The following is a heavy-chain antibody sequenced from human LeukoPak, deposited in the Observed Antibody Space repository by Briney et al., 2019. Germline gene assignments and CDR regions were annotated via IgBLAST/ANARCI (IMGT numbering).Heavy chain of an antibody. CDR3: ARYTAMVAFHAHGFDI. V-gene: IGHV4-59*01. Sequence: SETLSLTCIVSGGSISSYYWSWIRQPPGKGLEWIGYIYYSGSTNYNPSLRSRVSISVDTSKNQFSLKLRSVTAADTAVYYCARYTAMVAFHAHGFDIWGKGTMVTVS. CDR2: IYYSGST. D-gene: IGHD5-18*01. J-gene: IGHJ3*02. CDR1: GGSISSYY.